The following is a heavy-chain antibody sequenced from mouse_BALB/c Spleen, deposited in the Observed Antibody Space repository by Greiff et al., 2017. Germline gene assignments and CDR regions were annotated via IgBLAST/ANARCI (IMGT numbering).Heavy chain of an antibody. CDR2: IYPGDGDT. CDR3: ARSDDSFAY. J-gene: IGHJ3*01. V-gene: IGHV1-87*01. Sequence: QVQLQQSGAELARPGASVKLSCKASGYTFTSYWMQWVKQRPGQGLEWIGAIYPGDGDTRYTQKFKGKATLTADKSSSTAYMQLSSLASEDSAVYFCARSDDSFAYWGQGTLVTVSA. CDR1: GYTFTSYW. D-gene: IGHD2-4*01.